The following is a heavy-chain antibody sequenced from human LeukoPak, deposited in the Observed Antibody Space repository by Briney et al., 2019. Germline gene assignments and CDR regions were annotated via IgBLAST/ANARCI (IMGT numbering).Heavy chain of an antibody. CDR1: GGSIGRSNYY. CDR3: ARLDDPGLQQKDYFDY. CDR2: IYYSGST. V-gene: IGHV4-39*01. Sequence: PSETLSLTCTVSGGSIGRSNYYWVWIRQPPGKGLEWIGSIYYSGSTYYHPSLESRVTIPIDTSKNQFSLNLSSVTAADTAVYYCARLDDPGLQQKDYFDYWGQGTLVTVSS. D-gene: IGHD3-3*01. J-gene: IGHJ4*02.